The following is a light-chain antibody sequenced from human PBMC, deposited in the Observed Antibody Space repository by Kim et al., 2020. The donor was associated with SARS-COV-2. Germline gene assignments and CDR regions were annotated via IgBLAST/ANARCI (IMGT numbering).Light chain of an antibody. CDR3: GSCRDTNSWV. CDR1: TSDIGGYNG. CDR2: GVN. Sequence: GQPITISCTGTTSDIGGYNGVSWYQRHPGKVPKLMIYGVNQRPSGVSNRFSGSKSGNTASLTISGLQAGDEAEYYCGSCRDTNSWVFGGGTQLTVL. V-gene: IGLV2-14*03. J-gene: IGLJ3*02.